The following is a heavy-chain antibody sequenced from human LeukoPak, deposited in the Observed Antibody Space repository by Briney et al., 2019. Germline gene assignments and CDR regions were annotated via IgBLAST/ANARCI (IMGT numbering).Heavy chain of an antibody. V-gene: IGHV5-51*01. CDR1: GYIFSNYW. Sequence: HGESLKISCKDSGYIFSNYWIGWVRQLPGKGLGWMGIIYPGDSLGDSNPRYSPSFQGQVTISADKSISTAYLQWSSLKASDTAMYFCVRDRITFGGVLAPQAFDIWGQGTMVTVS. D-gene: IGHD3-16*02. J-gene: IGHJ3*02. CDR3: VRDRITFGGVLAPQAFDI. CDR2: IYPGDSLGDSNP.